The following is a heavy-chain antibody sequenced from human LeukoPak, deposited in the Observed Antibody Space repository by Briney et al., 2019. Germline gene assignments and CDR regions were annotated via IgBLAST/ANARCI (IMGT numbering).Heavy chain of an antibody. CDR1: GFTFSSNV. CDR2: ISSDGSNK. V-gene: IGHV3-30-3*01. D-gene: IGHD3/OR15-3a*01. CDR3: AGRNFGTGPDY. Sequence: GRSLRLSCAASGFTFSSNVMHWVRQAPGKGLEWVALISSDGSNKYYADSVKGRFTISRDNSKNTLYLQMNSLRDEDTAVHYCAGRNFGTGPDYWGQGTLVTVSS. J-gene: IGHJ4*02.